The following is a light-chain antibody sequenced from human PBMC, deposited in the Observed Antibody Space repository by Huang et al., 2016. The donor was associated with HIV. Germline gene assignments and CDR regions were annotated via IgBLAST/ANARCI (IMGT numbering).Light chain of an antibody. CDR2: GAS. CDR1: QTIGRY. CDR3: QQSHSLPPS. V-gene: IGKV1-39*01. J-gene: IGKJ3*01. Sequence: DVQMTQSPSSLSASVGDRVTIACRASQTIGRYLKWYQQKPGKVPSLLIYGASNLHNGVPSRFRGSGSGTDFTLTISSLQPEDFATYYCQQSHSLPPSFGPGTIVDFE.